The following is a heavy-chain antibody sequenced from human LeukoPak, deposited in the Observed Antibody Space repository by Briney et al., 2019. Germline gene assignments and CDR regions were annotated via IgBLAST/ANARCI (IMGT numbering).Heavy chain of an antibody. Sequence: SETLSLTCTVSGGSISSSSYYWGWIRQPPGKGLEWIGSIYYSGSTYYNPSLKSRVTISVDTSKNQFSLKLSSVTAADTAVYYCARAGIVVRDGFDYWGQGTLVTVSS. V-gene: IGHV4-39*07. CDR1: GGSISSSSYY. D-gene: IGHD3-22*01. CDR2: IYYSGST. CDR3: ARAGIVVRDGFDY. J-gene: IGHJ4*02.